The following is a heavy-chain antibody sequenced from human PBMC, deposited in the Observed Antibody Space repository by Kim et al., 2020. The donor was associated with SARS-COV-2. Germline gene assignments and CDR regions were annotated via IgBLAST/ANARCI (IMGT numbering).Heavy chain of an antibody. CDR1: GFTFSSYA. V-gene: IGHV3-23*01. Sequence: GGSLRLSCAASGFTFSSYAMSWVRQAPGKGLEWVSAISGSGGSTYYADSVKGRFTISRDNSKNTLYLQMNSLRAEDTAVYYCAKDWQQQLHSDYYYYYGMDVWGQGTTVTVSS. J-gene: IGHJ6*02. CDR3: AKDWQQQLHSDYYYYYGMDV. D-gene: IGHD6-13*01. CDR2: ISGSGGST.